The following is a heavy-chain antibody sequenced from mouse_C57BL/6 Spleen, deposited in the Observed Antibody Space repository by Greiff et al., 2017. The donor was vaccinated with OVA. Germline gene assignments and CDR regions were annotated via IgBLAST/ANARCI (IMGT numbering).Heavy chain of an antibody. CDR1: GYTFTDYY. CDR2: INPNNGGT. V-gene: IGHV1-26*01. D-gene: IGHD1-1*01. Sequence: EVQLQQSGPELVKPGASVKISCKASGYTFTDYYMNWVKQSHGKSLEWIGDINPNNGGTSYNQKFKGKATLTVEKSSSPAYMELRSLTSEDSAVYYCARFTTVVPTDYWGQGTTLTVSS. J-gene: IGHJ2*01. CDR3: ARFTTVVPTDY.